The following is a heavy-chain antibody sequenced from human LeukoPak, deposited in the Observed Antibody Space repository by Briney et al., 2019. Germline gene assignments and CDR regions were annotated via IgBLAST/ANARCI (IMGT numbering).Heavy chain of an antibody. CDR2: IYTSGST. J-gene: IGHJ6*03. Sequence: SETLSLTCTVSGGSISSYYWSWIRQPPGKGLEWIGYIYTSGSTNYNPSLKSRVTISVDTSKNQFSLKLSSVTAADTAVYYCARQREERDTFYYYCYMDVWGKGTTVTVSS. CDR1: GGSISSYY. D-gene: IGHD5-24*01. V-gene: IGHV4-4*09. CDR3: ARQREERDTFYYYCYMDV.